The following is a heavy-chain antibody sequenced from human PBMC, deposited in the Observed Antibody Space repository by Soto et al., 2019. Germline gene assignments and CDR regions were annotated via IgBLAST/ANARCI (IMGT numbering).Heavy chain of an antibody. V-gene: IGHV4-30-2*01. D-gene: IGHD5-12*01. CDR2: IYHSGST. Sequence: QLQLQESGSGLVKPSQTLSLTCAVSGGSISSGGYSWSWIRQPPGKGLEWIGYIYHSGSTYYNPSLKSRVTISVDRSKNQFSLKLSSVTAADTAVYYCASYIVATIRGGWFDPWGQGTLVTVSS. CDR1: GGSISSGGYS. J-gene: IGHJ5*02. CDR3: ASYIVATIRGGWFDP.